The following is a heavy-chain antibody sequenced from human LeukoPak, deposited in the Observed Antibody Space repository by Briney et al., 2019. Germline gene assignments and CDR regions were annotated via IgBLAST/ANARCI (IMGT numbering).Heavy chain of an antibody. CDR1: GYTFTRYY. CDR2: INPSGGST. CDR3: ARQTSSGWVTYNWFDP. D-gene: IGHD6-19*01. V-gene: IGHV1-46*01. J-gene: IGHJ5*02. Sequence: GASVKVSCKASGYTFTRYYIHWVRQAPGQGLEWMGIINPSGGSTSYAQKFQGRVTMTRDMSTSTVYMELSSLRSEDTAVYYCARQTSSGWVTYNWFDPWGQGTLVTVSS.